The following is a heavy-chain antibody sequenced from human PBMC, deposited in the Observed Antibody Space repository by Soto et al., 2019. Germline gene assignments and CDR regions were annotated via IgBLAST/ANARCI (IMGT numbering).Heavy chain of an antibody. V-gene: IGHV3-48*01. Sequence: GGSLRLSCAASGFTFSSYTMNWVRQAPGKRLEWVSYISSSSSTIYYADSVKGRFTISRDNAKNSLYLQMNSLRAEDTAVYYCATSLDVWGQGTTVTAP. CDR2: ISSSSSTI. CDR3: ATSLDV. J-gene: IGHJ6*02. CDR1: GFTFSSYT.